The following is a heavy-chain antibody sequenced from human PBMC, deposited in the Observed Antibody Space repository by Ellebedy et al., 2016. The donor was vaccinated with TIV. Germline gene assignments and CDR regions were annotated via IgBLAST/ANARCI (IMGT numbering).Heavy chain of an antibody. CDR2: INIDGSAT. J-gene: IGHJ4*02. Sequence: PGGSLRLSCAASGFTFSSHWMHWVRQAPGKGLVWVSRINIDGSATTYADSVKGRFTISRDNAKNMLYLQMDSLRVEDTAVYYCAILDWRIYSDSSPARGYWGQGTLVTVSS. V-gene: IGHV3-74*03. CDR3: AILDWRIYSDSSPARGY. CDR1: GFTFSSHW. D-gene: IGHD5-12*01.